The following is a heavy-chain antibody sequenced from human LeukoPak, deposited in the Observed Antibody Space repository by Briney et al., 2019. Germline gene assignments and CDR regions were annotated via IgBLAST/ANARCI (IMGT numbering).Heavy chain of an antibody. D-gene: IGHD6-6*01. V-gene: IGHV1-69*02. CDR2: IIPILGIA. Sequence: SVKVSCKASGGTFSSHTISWVRRAPGEGLEWMGRIIPILGIANYAQKFQGRVKITADKSTSTAYMELSSLRSEDTAVYYCARSRGHLAARPWNYWGQGTLVTVSS. CDR1: GGTFSSHT. CDR3: ARSRGHLAARPWNY. J-gene: IGHJ4*02.